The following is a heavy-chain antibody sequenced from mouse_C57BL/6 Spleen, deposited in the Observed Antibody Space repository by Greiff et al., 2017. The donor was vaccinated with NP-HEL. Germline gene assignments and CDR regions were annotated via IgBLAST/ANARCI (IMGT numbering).Heavy chain of an antibody. J-gene: IGHJ3*01. CDR1: GYTFTSYW. Sequence: QVQLQQPGAELVMPGASVKLSCKASGYTFTSYWMHWVKQRPGQGLEWIGEIDPSDSYTNYHQKFKGKSTLTVDKSSSTAYMQLSSLTSEDAAVDYCARKGDEYGKAWFAYWGQGTLVTVSA. CDR2: IDPSDSYT. D-gene: IGHD1-2*01. CDR3: ARKGDEYGKAWFAY. V-gene: IGHV1-69*01.